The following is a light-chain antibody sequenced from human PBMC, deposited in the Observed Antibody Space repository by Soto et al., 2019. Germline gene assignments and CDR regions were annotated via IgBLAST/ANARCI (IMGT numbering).Light chain of an antibody. V-gene: IGKV3-15*01. J-gene: IGKJ4*01. Sequence: EVVMTQSPATLSVSPGERVILSCRASQSVSSGLAWYQQKPGQAPRPLIYGATTRATGIPARFSGSGSETEFTLTIDSLQSEDFAIYYCQQYKRWPPGFGGGTKVDIK. CDR1: QSVSSG. CDR2: GAT. CDR3: QQYKRWPPG.